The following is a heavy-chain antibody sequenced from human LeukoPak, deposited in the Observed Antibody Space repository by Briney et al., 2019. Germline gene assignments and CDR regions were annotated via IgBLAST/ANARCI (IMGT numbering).Heavy chain of an antibody. D-gene: IGHD5-12*01. V-gene: IGHV4-59*01. J-gene: IGHJ4*02. CDR1: GGSISSYY. CDR2: FYYSGST. CDR3: ARHSGYDYRFDY. Sequence: SETLSLICTVSGGSISSYYWSWIRQPPGKGLEWIGYFYYSGSTNYNPSLRSRVTISVDTSKNQFSLKLSSVTAADTAVYYCARHSGYDYRFDYWGQGALVTVSS.